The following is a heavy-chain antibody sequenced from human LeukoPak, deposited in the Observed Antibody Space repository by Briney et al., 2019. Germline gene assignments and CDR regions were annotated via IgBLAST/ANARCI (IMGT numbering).Heavy chain of an antibody. J-gene: IGHJ6*02. CDR1: GFTFSTYS. CDR3: ARDSDFDSSGYYPYYYYYYNMDV. V-gene: IGHV3-48*02. CDR2: IISSTSTI. Sequence: PGGSLRLSCAASGFTFSTYSMNWVRQAPGKGLEWISYIISSTSTISYADSVKGRFTISRDNAKNSLYLQMNSLRDEDTAVYYCARDSDFDSSGYYPYYYYYYNMDVWGQGTTVTVSS. D-gene: IGHD3-22*01.